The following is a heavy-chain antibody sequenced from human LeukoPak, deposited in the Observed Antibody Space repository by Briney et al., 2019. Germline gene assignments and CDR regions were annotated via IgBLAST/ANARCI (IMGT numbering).Heavy chain of an antibody. V-gene: IGHV1-18*04. J-gene: IGHJ6*03. Sequence: GASVKVSCKASGYTFTGYYMHWVRQAPGQGLEWMGWISAYNGNTNYAQKLQGRVTMTTDTSTSTAYMELRSLRSDDTAVYYCARSRAAAAHYYYMDVWGKGTTVTVSS. CDR1: GYTFTGYY. CDR2: ISAYNGNT. CDR3: ARSRAAAAHYYYMDV. D-gene: IGHD6-13*01.